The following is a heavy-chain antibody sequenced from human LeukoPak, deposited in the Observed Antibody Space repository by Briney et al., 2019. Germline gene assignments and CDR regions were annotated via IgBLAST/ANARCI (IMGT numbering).Heavy chain of an antibody. V-gene: IGHV1-2*02. CDR1: GYTFTGYY. D-gene: IGHD3-22*01. Sequence: ASVKVSCKASGYTFTGYYMHWVRQAPGQGLEWMGWINPSSGGTNYAPKFQGRVTMTRDTSISTAYMELSSLRSDDTAVYYCARESHYYDSSGYYCWGQGTLVTVSS. CDR3: ARESHYYDSSGYYC. CDR2: INPSSGGT. J-gene: IGHJ4*02.